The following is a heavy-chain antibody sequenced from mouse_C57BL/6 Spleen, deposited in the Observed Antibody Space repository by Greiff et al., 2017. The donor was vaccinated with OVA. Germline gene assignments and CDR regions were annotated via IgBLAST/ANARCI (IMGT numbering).Heavy chain of an antibody. CDR1: GYSFTGYY. CDR3: ARRGYCDYGRYFDV. D-gene: IGHD2-4*01. Sequence: EVQLVESGPELVKPGASVKISCKASGYSFTGYYMNWVKQSPEKSLEWIGEINPSTGGTTYNQKFKAKATLTVDKSSSTAYMQLKSLTSEDSAVYYCARRGYCDYGRYFDVWGTGTTVTVSS. J-gene: IGHJ1*03. V-gene: IGHV1-42*01. CDR2: INPSTGGT.